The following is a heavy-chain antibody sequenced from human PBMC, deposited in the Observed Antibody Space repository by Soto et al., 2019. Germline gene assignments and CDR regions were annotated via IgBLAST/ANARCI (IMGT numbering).Heavy chain of an antibody. J-gene: IGHJ4*02. CDR2: ISGSGGST. D-gene: IGHD3-10*01. V-gene: IGHV3-23*01. Sequence: EVQLLESGGGLVQPGGSLRLSCAASGFTFSSYAMSWVRQAPGKGLEWVSAISGSGGSTYYADSVKGRFTISRDNSKNTLYLQMNSLRAEDTAVYDCAKDDRAYYGSGSYHLGWGQGTLVTVSS. CDR1: GFTFSSYA. CDR3: AKDDRAYYGSGSYHLG.